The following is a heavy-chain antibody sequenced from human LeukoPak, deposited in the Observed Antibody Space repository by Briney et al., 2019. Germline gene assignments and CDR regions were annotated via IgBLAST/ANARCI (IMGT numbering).Heavy chain of an antibody. J-gene: IGHJ4*02. CDR2: IIPIFGTA. CDR3: ARHTAMAAGTGAGFDH. Sequence: SVKVSCKASGGTFSSYAISWVRQAPGQGLEWMGGIIPIFGTANYAQKFQGRVTITADESTSTAYMELSSLRSEDTAVYYCARHTAMAAGTGAGFDHWGQGTLVTVSS. CDR1: GGTFSSYA. V-gene: IGHV1-69*13. D-gene: IGHD5-18*01.